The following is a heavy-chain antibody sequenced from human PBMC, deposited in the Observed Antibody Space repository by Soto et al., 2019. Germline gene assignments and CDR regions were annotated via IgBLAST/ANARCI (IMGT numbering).Heavy chain of an antibody. CDR3: ARSRRGAYSSGWYSPSGYYSYGIDV. D-gene: IGHD6-19*01. CDR1: GYSFIDYW. V-gene: IGHV5-51*01. J-gene: IGHJ6*02. Sequence: PGESLKISCKGSGYSFIDYWIGWVRQVPGKGLEWMGVINPGDSDTRYSPSFQGHVTISADKSISTAYLQWTSLKASDTAMYYCARSRRGAYSSGWYSPSGYYSYGIDVWGQGTKVTVSS. CDR2: INPGDSDT.